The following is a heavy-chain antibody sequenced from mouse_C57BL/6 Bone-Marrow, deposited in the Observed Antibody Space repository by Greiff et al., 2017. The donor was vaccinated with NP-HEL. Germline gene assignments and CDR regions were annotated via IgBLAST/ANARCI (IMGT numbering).Heavy chain of an antibody. V-gene: IGHV5-15*01. CDR3: ARLAGPYYFDY. CDR1: GFTFSDYG. Sequence: EVKLVESGGGLVQPGGSLKLSCAASGFTFSDYGMAWVRQAPRKGPEWVAFISNLAYSIYYADTVTGRFTISREKAKNTLYLEMSSLRSEDTAMYYCARLAGPYYFDYWGQGTTLTVSS. D-gene: IGHD1-1*01. CDR2: ISNLAYSI. J-gene: IGHJ2*01.